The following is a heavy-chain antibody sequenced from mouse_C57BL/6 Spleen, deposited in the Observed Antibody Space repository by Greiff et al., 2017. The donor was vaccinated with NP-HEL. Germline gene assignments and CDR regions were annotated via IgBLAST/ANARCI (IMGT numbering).Heavy chain of an antibody. CDR1: GYTFTSYD. V-gene: IGHV1-85*01. J-gene: IGHJ4*01. CDR2: IYPRDGST. CDR3: SRGIYYDYGGTGEYAMDD. D-gene: IGHD2-4*01. Sequence: VQLQQSGPELVKPGASVKLSCKASGYTFTSYDINWVKQRPGQGLEWIGWIYPRDGSTKYNETFKGKATLTVDTSSSTAYMERHSLTSEDSAGFGGSRGIYYDYGGTGEYAMDDWGQGSSVTVSS.